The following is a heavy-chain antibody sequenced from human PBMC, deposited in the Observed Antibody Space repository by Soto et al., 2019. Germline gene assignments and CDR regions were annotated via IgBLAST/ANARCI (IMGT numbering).Heavy chain of an antibody. CDR2: ISSSSITI. J-gene: IGHJ4*02. Sequence: EVQLVQSGGGSVQPGGSLRLSCTASGFTFSSYIMNWVRQAPGGGLEWISDISSSSITIYYADSVKGRFTISRDNAMNSLYLQMNSLRVEDTAVYYCASGRPVDFWAQGTLVTVSS. CDR3: ASGRPVDF. D-gene: IGHD6-6*01. CDR1: GFTFSSYI. V-gene: IGHV3-48*01.